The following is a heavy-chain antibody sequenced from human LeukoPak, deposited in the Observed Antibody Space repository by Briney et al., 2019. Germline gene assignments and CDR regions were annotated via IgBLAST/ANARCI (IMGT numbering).Heavy chain of an antibody. CDR3: ARDCSSTSCYWVFDY. Sequence: GGSLRLSCAASGFTFSSYWMSWVRQAPGKGLEWVANIKQDGSEKYYVDSVKGRFTISRDNAKKSLHLQMNSLRAEDTAVYYCARDCSSTSCYWVFDYWGQGTLVTVSS. CDR1: GFTFSSYW. CDR2: IKQDGSEK. J-gene: IGHJ4*02. V-gene: IGHV3-7*01. D-gene: IGHD2-2*01.